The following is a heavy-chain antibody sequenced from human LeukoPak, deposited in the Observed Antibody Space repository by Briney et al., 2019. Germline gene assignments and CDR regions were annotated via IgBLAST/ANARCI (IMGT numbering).Heavy chain of an antibody. CDR1: GFTFSSYA. CDR3: AKGGYSYISFDY. CDR2: ISGGGGST. J-gene: IGHJ4*02. Sequence: GGSLRLSCPASGFTFSSYAMSWLRQAPGKGLEWVSAISGGGGSTYYADSVKGRFTISRDNSKNTLYLQMNSLRAEDTAVYYCAKGGYSYISFDYWGQGTLVTVSS. D-gene: IGHD5-18*01. V-gene: IGHV3-23*01.